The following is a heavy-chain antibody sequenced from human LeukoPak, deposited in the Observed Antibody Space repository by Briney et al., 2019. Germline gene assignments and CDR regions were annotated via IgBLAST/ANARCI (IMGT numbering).Heavy chain of an antibody. D-gene: IGHD5-24*01. CDR2: IYHSGST. Sequence: SETLSLTCAVSGGSLSSGGYSWSWIRQPPGKGREWIGYIYHSGSTYYNPSLKSRVTISVHRSKNQFSLKLSSVTGADTGVYYCARARWLQFDYWGQGTLVTVSS. CDR1: GGSLSSGGYS. CDR3: ARARWLQFDY. V-gene: IGHV4-30-2*01. J-gene: IGHJ4*02.